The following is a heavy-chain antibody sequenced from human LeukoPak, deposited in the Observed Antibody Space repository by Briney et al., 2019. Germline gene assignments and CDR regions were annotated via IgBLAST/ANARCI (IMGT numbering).Heavy chain of an antibody. D-gene: IGHD4-17*01. CDR3: ARRPMTTVTTDAFDI. J-gene: IGHJ3*02. Sequence: SETLSLTCTVSGGSISSYYWSWIRQPPGKGLEWIGSIYYSGSTYYNPSLKSRVTISVDTSKNQFSLKLSSVTAADTAVYYCARRPMTTVTTDAFDIWGQGTMVTVSS. CDR2: IYYSGST. V-gene: IGHV4-59*05. CDR1: GGSISSYY.